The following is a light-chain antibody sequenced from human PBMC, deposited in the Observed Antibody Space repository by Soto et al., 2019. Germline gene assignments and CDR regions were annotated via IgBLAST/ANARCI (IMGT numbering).Light chain of an antibody. CDR1: SSVVGSFNL. Sequence: QSVLTQPASVSGSPGQSITISCTGTSSVVGSFNLVSWYQQHPGKAPKAMIYEGSKRPSGVSNRFSGSKSGNTASLTISGLQAEDEADYYCCSYAGFSTYVFGTGTKVTVL. CDR2: EGS. V-gene: IGLV2-23*01. CDR3: CSYAGFSTYV. J-gene: IGLJ1*01.